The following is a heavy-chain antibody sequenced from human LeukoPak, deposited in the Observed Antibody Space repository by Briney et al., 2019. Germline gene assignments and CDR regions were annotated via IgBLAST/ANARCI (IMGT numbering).Heavy chain of an antibody. CDR1: GGSFSGYY. J-gene: IGHJ4*02. Sequence: SETLSLTCAVYGGSFSGYYWSWIRQPPGKGLEWIGEINHSGSTNYNPSLKSRVTISVDTSKNQFSLKLSSVTAVDTAVYYCARHTPREMATIGRPFDYWGQGTLVTVSS. CDR2: INHSGST. D-gene: IGHD5-24*01. V-gene: IGHV4-34*01. CDR3: ARHTPREMATIGRPFDY.